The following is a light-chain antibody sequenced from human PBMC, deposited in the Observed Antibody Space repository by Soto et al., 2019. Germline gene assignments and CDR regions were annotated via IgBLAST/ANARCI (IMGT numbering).Light chain of an antibody. Sequence: EIVLTQSPGTLSLSPGERATISCRASQSVSSSHLAWYQQKPGQAPRLLIYGAFSRATGIPDRFSGSGSGTDFTLTISRLEPEDFAVYYCQQYGSSPTFGQGTKVDIK. V-gene: IGKV3-20*01. CDR3: QQYGSSPT. J-gene: IGKJ1*01. CDR2: GAF. CDR1: QSVSSSH.